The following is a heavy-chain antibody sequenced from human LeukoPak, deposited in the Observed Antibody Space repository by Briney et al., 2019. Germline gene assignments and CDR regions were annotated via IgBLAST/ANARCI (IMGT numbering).Heavy chain of an antibody. CDR1: GGSISSGGYY. D-gene: IGHD1-26*01. Sequence: SETLSLTCTVSGGSISSGGYYWSWIRQHPGKGLEWIGYIYYSGSTYYNPSLKSRVTISVDTSKNQFSLKLSSVTAADTAVYYCARDPWGPGWFDPWGQGTLVTVSS. J-gene: IGHJ5*02. CDR2: IYYSGST. CDR3: ARDPWGPGWFDP. V-gene: IGHV4-31*03.